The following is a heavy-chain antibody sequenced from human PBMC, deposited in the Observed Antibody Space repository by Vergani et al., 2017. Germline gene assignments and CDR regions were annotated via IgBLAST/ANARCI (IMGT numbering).Heavy chain of an antibody. CDR1: GFTFSDYY. CDR3: ARSQERYYGSGSLVY. V-gene: IGHV3-7*01. CDR2: IKQDGSEK. Sequence: VQLVESGGGLVKPGGSLRLSCAASGFTFSDYYMSWIRQAPGKGLEWVANIKQDGSEKYYVDSVKGRFTISRDNAKNSLYLQMNSLRAEDTAVYYCARSQERYYGSGSLVYWGQGTLVTVSS. D-gene: IGHD3-10*01. J-gene: IGHJ4*02.